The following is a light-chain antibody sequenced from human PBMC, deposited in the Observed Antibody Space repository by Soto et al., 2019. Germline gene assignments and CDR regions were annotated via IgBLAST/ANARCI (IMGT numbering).Light chain of an antibody. J-gene: IGKJ1*01. V-gene: IGKV3-20*01. CDR2: GTY. CDR3: KQYGSIPRT. Sequence: EIVLTQSPGTLSLSPGERATLSCRASQSVDSNYFAWYQQKPGQAPRLLLYGTYYRATGIQDRFSGSGSGTDFTLTISRLEPEDFAVYYCKQYGSIPRTFGRGTKVDIK. CDR1: QSVDSNY.